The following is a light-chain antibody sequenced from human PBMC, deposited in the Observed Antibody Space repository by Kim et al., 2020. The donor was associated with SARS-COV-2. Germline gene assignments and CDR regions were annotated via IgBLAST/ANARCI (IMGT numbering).Light chain of an antibody. CDR1: SSNIGSNT. V-gene: IGLV1-44*01. CDR3: AAWDDSLNGVV. Sequence: GQTVTISCSGSSSNIGSNTVNWYQQVPGTAPKLLIYSNNQRPSGGPDRFSGSKSGTSASLAISGLQSEDEADYYCAAWDDSLNGVVFGGGTQLTVL. J-gene: IGLJ2*01. CDR2: SNN.